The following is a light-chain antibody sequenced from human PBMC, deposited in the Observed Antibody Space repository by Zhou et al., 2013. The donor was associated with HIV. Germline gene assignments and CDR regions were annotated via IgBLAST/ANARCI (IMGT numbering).Light chain of an antibody. J-gene: IGKJ1*01. CDR1: EGISSY. CDR3: QQYYSYPWT. Sequence: AIRMTQSPPSFSASTGDRVTITCRANEGISSYLAWYQQKPGMAPKLLIYGAITLQSGVPSRFSGSGSGTDFILTISNLQSEDFATYYCQQYYSYPWTFGQGSKVEVK. CDR2: GAI. V-gene: IGKV1-8*01.